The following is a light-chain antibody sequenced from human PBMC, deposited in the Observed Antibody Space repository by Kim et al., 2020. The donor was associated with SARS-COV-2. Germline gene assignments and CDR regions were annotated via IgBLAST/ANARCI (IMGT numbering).Light chain of an antibody. V-gene: IGLV3-1*01. CDR3: QAWDSSTFYV. Sequence: SYELTQTPSVSVSPGQTASITCSGDKLGDKYACWYQQKPGQSPVLVIYQDSKRPSGIPERFSGSNSGNTATLTISGTQAMDEADYYCQAWDSSTFYVFGGGTQLTVL. CDR1: KLGDKY. CDR2: QDS. J-gene: IGLJ3*02.